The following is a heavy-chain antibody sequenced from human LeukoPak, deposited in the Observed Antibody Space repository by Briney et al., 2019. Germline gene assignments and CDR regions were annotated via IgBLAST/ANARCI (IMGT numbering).Heavy chain of an antibody. V-gene: IGHV4-30-4*01. CDR3: ARQKHIVVVTVHFDY. J-gene: IGHJ4*02. Sequence: SETLSLTCTVSGGSISSGDYYWSWIRQPPGKGLEWIGYIYYSGSTYYNPSLKSRVTISIDTSKDQFSLKLSSVTAADTAVYYCARQKHIVVVTVHFDYWGQGTLVTVSS. CDR1: GGSISSGDYY. D-gene: IGHD2-21*02. CDR2: IYYSGST.